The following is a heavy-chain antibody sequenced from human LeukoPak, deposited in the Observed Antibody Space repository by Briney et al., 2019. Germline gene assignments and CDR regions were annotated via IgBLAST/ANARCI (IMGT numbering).Heavy chain of an antibody. V-gene: IGHV3-33*06. CDR3: AKGPLITGIDYFDY. CDR2: IWYDGSNK. CDR1: GFTFSSYG. J-gene: IGHJ4*02. Sequence: PGGSLRLSCAASGFTFSSYGMHWVRQAPGKGLEWVAVIWYDGSNKYYADSVKGRFTISRDNSKNTLYLQMNSLRAEDTAVYYCAKGPLITGIDYFDYWGQGTLVTVSS. D-gene: IGHD1-20*01.